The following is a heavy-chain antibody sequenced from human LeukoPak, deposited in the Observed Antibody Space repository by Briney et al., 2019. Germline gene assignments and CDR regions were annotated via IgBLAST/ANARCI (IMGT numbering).Heavy chain of an antibody. V-gene: IGHV4-30-4*01. CDR3: ARRGGSGSSNWFDP. CDR1: GGSISTGDYY. Sequence: SETLSLTCTVSGGSISTGDYYWSWIRQPPGKGLEWIGYIYYSGSTYYNPSLKSRVTISVDTSKNQFSLKLSSVTAADTAVYYCARRGGSGSSNWFDPWGQGTLVTVSS. D-gene: IGHD3-10*01. J-gene: IGHJ5*02. CDR2: IYYSGST.